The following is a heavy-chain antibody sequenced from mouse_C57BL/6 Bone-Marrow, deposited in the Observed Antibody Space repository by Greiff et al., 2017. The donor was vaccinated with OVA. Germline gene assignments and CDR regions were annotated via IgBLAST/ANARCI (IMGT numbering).Heavy chain of an antibody. D-gene: IGHD1-1*01. CDR3: ARDPGSSYTDY. Sequence: EVQLQESGPGLVKPSQSLSLTCSVTGYSITSGYYWNWIRQFPGNKLEWMGYISYDGSNNYNPSLKNRISITRDTSKNQFFLKLNSVTTEDTATYYCARDPGSSYTDYWGQGTTLTVSS. CDR2: ISYDGSN. V-gene: IGHV3-6*01. CDR1: GYSITSGYY. J-gene: IGHJ2*01.